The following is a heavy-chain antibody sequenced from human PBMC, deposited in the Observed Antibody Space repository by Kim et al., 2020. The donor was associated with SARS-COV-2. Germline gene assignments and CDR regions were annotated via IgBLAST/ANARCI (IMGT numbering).Heavy chain of an antibody. D-gene: IGHD3-10*01. V-gene: IGHV3-33*01. CDR3: ARVKWFGADDAFDI. Sequence: ADSVKGRFTISRDNSKNTLYLQMNSLRAEDTAVYYCARVKWFGADDAFDIWGQGTMVTVSS. J-gene: IGHJ3*02.